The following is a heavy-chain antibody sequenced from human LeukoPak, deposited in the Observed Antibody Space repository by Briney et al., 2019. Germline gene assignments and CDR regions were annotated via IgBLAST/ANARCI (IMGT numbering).Heavy chain of an antibody. CDR1: GGSISSGAYY. V-gene: IGHV4-30-4*08. D-gene: IGHD3-22*01. CDR2: ISHSGIT. CDR3: ASLDSSGYYYVKY. Sequence: PSETLSLTCTVSGGSISSGAYYWSWIRQPPGKGLEWIGYISHSGITYYNPSLKSRVTISLNTSRNQFSLNLSSVTAADTAVYYCASLDSSGYYYVKYWGQGTLVTVSS. J-gene: IGHJ4*02.